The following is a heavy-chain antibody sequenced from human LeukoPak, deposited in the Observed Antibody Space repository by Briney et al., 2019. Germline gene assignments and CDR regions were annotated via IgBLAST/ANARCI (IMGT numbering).Heavy chain of an antibody. V-gene: IGHV3-7*01. Sequence: GGSLRLSCAASGFTFSTNWMSWVRQAPGKGLEWVANIKRDGSEKNYVDSVKGRFTISRDNAKSSLYLQMNSLRVEDTALYYCAKAGNGFHYWGQGALVTVSS. CDR1: GFTFSTNW. CDR3: AKAGNGFHY. J-gene: IGHJ4*02. D-gene: IGHD2-8*01. CDR2: IKRDGSEK.